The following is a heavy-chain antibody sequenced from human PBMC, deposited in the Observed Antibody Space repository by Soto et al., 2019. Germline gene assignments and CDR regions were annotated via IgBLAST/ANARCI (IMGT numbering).Heavy chain of an antibody. Sequence: QLHLQESGSGLVKPSQTLSLTCGVSGDSISSGGFSWNWLRQPPGKGLEWIGNIYHSGSTYYNPSLQSRVTISVDKSKNQFSLKLSSVTAADTAVYYCARESRLGYRFFDFWGQGTLVTVSS. CDR1: GDSISSGGFS. CDR2: IYHSGST. D-gene: IGHD5-12*01. J-gene: IGHJ4*02. CDR3: ARESRLGYRFFDF. V-gene: IGHV4-30-2*01.